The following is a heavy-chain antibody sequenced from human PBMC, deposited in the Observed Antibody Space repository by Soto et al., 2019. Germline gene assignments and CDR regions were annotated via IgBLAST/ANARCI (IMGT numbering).Heavy chain of an antibody. D-gene: IGHD2-2*02. CDR3: ASTTLARGLYRFDY. Sequence: GGSLRLSCAASGFTFSSYGMHWVRQAPGKGLEWVAVISYDGSNKYYADSVKGRFTISRDNSKNALYLQMNSLRAEDTAVYYCASTTLARGLYRFDYWGQGTLVTVSS. CDR2: ISYDGSNK. V-gene: IGHV3-30*03. J-gene: IGHJ4*02. CDR1: GFTFSSYG.